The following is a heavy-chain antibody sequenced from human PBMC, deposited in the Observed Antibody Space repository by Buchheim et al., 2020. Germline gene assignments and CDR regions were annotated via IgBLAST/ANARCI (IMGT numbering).Heavy chain of an antibody. CDR1: GFTFSSYA. CDR3: AKGLRGWAVIVVVPLSYGMDV. Sequence: EVQLLESGGGLVQPGGSLRLSCAASGFTFSSYAMSWVRQAPGKGLEWVSAISGSGGSTYYADSVKGRFTISRGNSKNTLYLQMNSLRAEDTAVYYCAKGLRGWAVIVVVPLSYGMDVWGQGTT. V-gene: IGHV3-23*01. D-gene: IGHD2-2*01. CDR2: ISGSGGST. J-gene: IGHJ6*02.